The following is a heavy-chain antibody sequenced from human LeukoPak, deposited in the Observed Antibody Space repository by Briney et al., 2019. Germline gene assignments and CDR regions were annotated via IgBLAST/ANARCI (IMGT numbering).Heavy chain of an antibody. CDR2: ITSSSSYI. V-gene: IGHV3-21*01. CDR3: XRNWEIAEFYYYYYMDV. J-gene: IGHJ6*03. CDR1: GFTFSSYS. Sequence: GGSLRLSCAASGFTFSSYSMNWVRQAPGKGLEWVSSITSSSSYIYYADSVKGRFTISRDNAKNSLYLQMNRLRAEDTAVYYCXRNWEIAEFYYYYYMDVWGKGTTVTISS. D-gene: IGHD6-13*01.